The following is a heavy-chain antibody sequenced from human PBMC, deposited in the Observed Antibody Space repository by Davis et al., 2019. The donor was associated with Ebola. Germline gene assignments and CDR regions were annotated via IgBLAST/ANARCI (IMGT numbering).Heavy chain of an antibody. Sequence: MPSETLSLTCTVSGGSISSSSYYWGWIRQPPGKGLEWIGSIYYSGSTYYNPSLKSRVTISVDKSKNQFSLKLSSVTAADTAVYYCARDSGAATVNVFDYWGQGTLVTVSS. D-gene: IGHD2-15*01. J-gene: IGHJ4*02. CDR1: GGSISSSSYY. CDR2: IYYSGST. CDR3: ARDSGAATVNVFDY. V-gene: IGHV4-39*07.